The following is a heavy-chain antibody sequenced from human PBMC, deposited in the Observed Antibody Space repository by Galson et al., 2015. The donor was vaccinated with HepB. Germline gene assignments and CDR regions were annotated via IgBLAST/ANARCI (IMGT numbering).Heavy chain of an antibody. CDR1: GFTFSSYS. CDR2: IWYDGSNK. V-gene: IGHV3-33*01. CDR3: ARADGYNSFDY. Sequence: SLRLSCAASGFTFSSYSLHWVRQAPGKGLEWVAIIWYDGSNKYYADSVKGRFTISRDNSQNTLYLQMNSLRAGDTAVYYCARADGYNSFDYWGQGALVTVSS. D-gene: IGHD5-24*01. J-gene: IGHJ4*02.